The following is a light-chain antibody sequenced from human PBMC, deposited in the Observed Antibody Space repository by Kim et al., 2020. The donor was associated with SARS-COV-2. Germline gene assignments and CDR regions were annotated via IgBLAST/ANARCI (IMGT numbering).Light chain of an antibody. V-gene: IGLV1-40*01. CDR3: QSYDSSLSGYV. CDR1: SSNIGAGYD. Sequence: QTVTVSCIGSSSNIGAGYDVHWYQHLPTTAPKLLIDSNGNRPSGVPDRFSGSKSGTSASLAITGLQAEDEADYYCQSYDSSLSGYVFGSGTKVTVL. J-gene: IGLJ1*01. CDR2: SNG.